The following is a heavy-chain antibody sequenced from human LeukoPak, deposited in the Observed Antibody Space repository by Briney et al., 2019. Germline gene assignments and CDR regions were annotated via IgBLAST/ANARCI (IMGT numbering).Heavy chain of an antibody. J-gene: IGHJ4*02. CDR2: INHSGST. Sequence: SESLSLSCAVYGWSFGGYYLSWIRQPPGKGLEWVGEINHSGSTNYNPSLKRRVTISVDTSKNQFSLKLSSVTAADTAVYYCASWVGMSIAARPGDYWGEGTLVTVSS. D-gene: IGHD6-6*01. V-gene: IGHV4-34*01. CDR1: GWSFGGYY. CDR3: ASWVGMSIAARPGDY.